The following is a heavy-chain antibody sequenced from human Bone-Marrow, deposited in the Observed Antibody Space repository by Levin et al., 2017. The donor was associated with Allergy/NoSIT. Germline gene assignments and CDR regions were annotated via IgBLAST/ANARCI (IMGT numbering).Heavy chain of an antibody. D-gene: IGHD5-18*01. J-gene: IGHJ6*02. CDR1: GYTFTDYW. V-gene: IGHV5-51*01. CDR2: IYPGDSDT. Sequence: PGESLKISCTGSGYTFTDYWIAWVRQMPGKGLESMGIIYPGDSDTRYSPSFQGQVTISADTSINTAYLRWNSLKASDTAMYYCARGGYSYGLGYYFYALDVWGQGTTVTVSS. CDR3: ARGGYSYGLGYYFYALDV.